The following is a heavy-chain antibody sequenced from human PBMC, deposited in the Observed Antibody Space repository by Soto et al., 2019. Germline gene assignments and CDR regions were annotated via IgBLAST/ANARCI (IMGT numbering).Heavy chain of an antibody. CDR3: TRDLDHYYDSSGYLVPDY. V-gene: IGHV3-49*03. J-gene: IGHJ4*02. Sequence: GGSLRLSCTASGFTFGDYAMSWFRQAPGKGLEWVGFIRSKAYGGTTEYAASVKGRFTISRDDSKSIAYLQMNSLKTEDTAVYYCTRDLDHYYDSSGYLVPDYWGQGTPVTVSS. D-gene: IGHD3-22*01. CDR1: GFTFGDYA. CDR2: IRSKAYGGTT.